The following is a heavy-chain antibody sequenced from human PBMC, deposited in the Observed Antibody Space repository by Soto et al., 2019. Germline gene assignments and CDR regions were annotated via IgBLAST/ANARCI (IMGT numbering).Heavy chain of an antibody. CDR3: AREDRGKKAGYNGLVSLGY. J-gene: IGHJ4*02. Sequence: QVQLVQSGAEVKTPGSSLKVSCTVSGSRFSNYVISWVRQAPGHGLEWLGRIIPIFNTTQYPQKFQGRVTITADKSTNTASLELSSLRSDDTAVYYCAREDRGKKAGYNGLVSLGYWGQGTPVTVSS. D-gene: IGHD2-2*02. V-gene: IGHV1-69*06. CDR2: IIPIFNTT. CDR1: GSRFSNYV.